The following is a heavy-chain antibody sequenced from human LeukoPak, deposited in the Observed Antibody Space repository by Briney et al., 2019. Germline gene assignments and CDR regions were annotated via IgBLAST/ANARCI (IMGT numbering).Heavy chain of an antibody. J-gene: IGHJ6*03. D-gene: IGHD4-17*01. CDR2: MNPNSGNT. CDR3: ARGVRTVTTSYYYYYMDV. V-gene: IGHV1-8*01. Sequence: GASVKVSCKASGYTFTSYDINWVRQATGQGLEWMGWMNPNSGNTGYAQKFQGRVTMTRNTSISTAYMELSSLRSEDTAVYYCARGVRTVTTSYYYYYMDVWGKGTTVTVSS. CDR1: GYTFTSYD.